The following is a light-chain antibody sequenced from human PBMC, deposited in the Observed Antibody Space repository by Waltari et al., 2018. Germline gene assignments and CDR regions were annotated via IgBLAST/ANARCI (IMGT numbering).Light chain of an antibody. CDR3: QQRRSWPRT. CDR1: QSVSSY. Sequence: EIVLTQPLATLSLSPGERATPSCSASQSVSSYLGWYQHKPGQAPRLLIYDASNRATGIPARFSGSGSGTDFTLTISSLEPEDFAVYYCQQRRSWPRTFGQGTKVEIK. V-gene: IGKV3-11*01. CDR2: DAS. J-gene: IGKJ1*01.